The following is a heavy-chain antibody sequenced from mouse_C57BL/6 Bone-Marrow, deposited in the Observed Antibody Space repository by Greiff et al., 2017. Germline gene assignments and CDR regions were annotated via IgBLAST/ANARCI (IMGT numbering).Heavy chain of an antibody. CDR3: TRQAGRGFAY. Sequence: VKLQESGAELVRPGASVTLSCKASGYTFTDYEMHWVKQTPVHGLEWIGAIDPETGGTAYNQKFKGKAILTADKSSSTAYMELRSLTSEDSAVYYCTRQAGRGFAYWGQGTLVTVSA. CDR1: GYTFTDYE. D-gene: IGHD3-2*02. V-gene: IGHV1-15*01. CDR2: IDPETGGT. J-gene: IGHJ3*01.